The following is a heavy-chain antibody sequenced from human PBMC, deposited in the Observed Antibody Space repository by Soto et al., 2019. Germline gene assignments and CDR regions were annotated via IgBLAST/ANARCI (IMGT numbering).Heavy chain of an antibody. J-gene: IGHJ4*02. V-gene: IGHV3-23*01. CDR3: AEDQGRELPGCMDF. CDR1: GLTFSNYA. Sequence: PGGTLRLSCATSGLTFSNYAMSWVRQAPGGGLEWVSSMSGSSSTTYYADSVRGRFTISRARSKNTLYLQMSSPRAEDTALYYYAEDQGRELPGCMDFWGQGTLDTVSS. CDR2: MSGSSSTT. D-gene: IGHD2-8*01.